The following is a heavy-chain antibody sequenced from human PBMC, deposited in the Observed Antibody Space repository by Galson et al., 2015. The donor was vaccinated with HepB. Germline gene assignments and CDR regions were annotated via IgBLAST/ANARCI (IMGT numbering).Heavy chain of an antibody. V-gene: IGHV1-2*06. CDR2: INPNSGGT. CDR3: AVTGDPDYYYYMDV. D-gene: IGHD7-27*01. J-gene: IGHJ6*03. Sequence: SVKVSCKASGGTFSSYATSWVRQAPGQGLEWMGRINPNSGGTNYAQKFQGRVTMTRDTSISTAYMELSRLRSDDTAVYYCAVTGDPDYYYYMDVWGKGTTVTVSS. CDR1: GGTFSSYA.